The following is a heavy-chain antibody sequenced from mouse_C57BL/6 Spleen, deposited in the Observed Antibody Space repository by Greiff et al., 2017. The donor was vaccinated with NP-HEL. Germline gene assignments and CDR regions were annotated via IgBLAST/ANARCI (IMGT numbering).Heavy chain of an antibody. D-gene: IGHD1-1*01. V-gene: IGHV1-81*01. CDR3: ARGDSITTVVEGAMDY. CDR1: GYTFTSYG. Sequence: VQLQQSGAELARPGASVKLSCKASGYTFTSYGISWVKQRTGQGLEWIGEIYPRSGNTYYNEKFKGQATLTADKSSSTAYMELRSLTSEDSAVYVCARGDSITTVVEGAMDYWGQGTSVTVSS. CDR2: IYPRSGNT. J-gene: IGHJ4*01.